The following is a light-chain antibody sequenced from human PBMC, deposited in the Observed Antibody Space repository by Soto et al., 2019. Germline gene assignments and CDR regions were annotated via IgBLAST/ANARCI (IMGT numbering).Light chain of an antibody. CDR2: GAS. CDR3: QQYYSWPLT. V-gene: IGKV3-15*01. J-gene: IGKJ4*01. CDR1: QSVGTS. Sequence: ETVMTQSPATLSVSPGERATLSCRASQSVGTSLAWYQQKPGQAPRVLMYGASSRATGVPGRFSGSGSATAFTLTISSLQSEDFAVYYCQQYYSWPLTFGGGTKVRS.